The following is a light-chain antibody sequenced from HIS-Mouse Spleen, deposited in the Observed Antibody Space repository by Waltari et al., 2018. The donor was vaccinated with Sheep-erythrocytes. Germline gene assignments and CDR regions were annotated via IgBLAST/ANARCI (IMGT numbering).Light chain of an antibody. Sequence: SYELTQPPPVSVSPGQTASITCSGDKLGEKYACWYQQKPGQSPLLVIYQDSKRPSGIPERFSGSNSGNTATLTISGTQAMDEADYYCQAWDSSTVVFGGGTKLTVL. CDR2: QDS. CDR3: QAWDSSTVV. V-gene: IGLV3-1*01. CDR1: KLGEKY. J-gene: IGLJ2*01.